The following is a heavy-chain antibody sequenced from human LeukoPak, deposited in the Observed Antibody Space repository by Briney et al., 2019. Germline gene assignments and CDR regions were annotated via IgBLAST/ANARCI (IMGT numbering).Heavy chain of an antibody. D-gene: IGHD6-13*01. V-gene: IGHV3-7*03. J-gene: IGHJ4*02. Sequence: GGSLRLSCAASGFTFSSYWMSWVRQAPGKGLEWVANIKQDGSEKNYVDSVKGRFTISRDNAKDTLHLQMSILRPEDTALYYCASGPYSSSYFASWGQGTMVTVSS. CDR1: GFTFSSYW. CDR3: ASGPYSSSYFAS. CDR2: IKQDGSEK.